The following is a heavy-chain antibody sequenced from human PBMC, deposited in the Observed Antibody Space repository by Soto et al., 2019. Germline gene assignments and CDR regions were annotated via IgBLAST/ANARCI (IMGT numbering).Heavy chain of an antibody. D-gene: IGHD2-2*01. Sequence: GASVKVPCKASGGTFSSYAISWVRQAPGQGLEWMGGIIPIFGTANYAQKFQGRVTITADESTSTAYMELSSLRSEDTAVYYCARVMRGRVVVPAAIDYYYYYGMDVWGQGTTVTVSS. CDR1: GGTFSSYA. CDR2: IIPIFGTA. CDR3: ARVMRGRVVVPAAIDYYYYYGMDV. J-gene: IGHJ6*02. V-gene: IGHV1-69*13.